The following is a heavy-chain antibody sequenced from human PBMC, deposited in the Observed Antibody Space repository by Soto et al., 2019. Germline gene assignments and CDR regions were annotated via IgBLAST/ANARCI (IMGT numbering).Heavy chain of an antibody. V-gene: IGHV4-4*07. CDR2: VYATGTT. Sequence: SETLSLTCTISGGSISTYYWNWIRKTAGNGLEWMGRVYATGTTDYNPSLRSRVAMSVDISKKTFSLRLRSVTGADSGVYYCVRDGSKSLRDWFDPWGQGILVTVSS. CDR3: VRDGSKSLRDWFDP. CDR1: GGSISTYY. J-gene: IGHJ5*02.